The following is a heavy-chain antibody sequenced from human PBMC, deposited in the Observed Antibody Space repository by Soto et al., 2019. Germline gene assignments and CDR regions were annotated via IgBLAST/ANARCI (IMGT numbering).Heavy chain of an antibody. CDR3: ARLDTAISFDY. V-gene: IGHV3-30-3*01. Sequence: QVQLVESGGGVVQPGRSLRLSCAASGFTVSSYAMHWVRQAPGKGLEWVAVIPYDGSNKYSADAVKGRFTITRDNSKNTPYQQMTGMRAEDTAVYYCARLDTAISFDYWGQGTLVTVSS. CDR1: GFTVSSYA. J-gene: IGHJ4*02. D-gene: IGHD5-18*01. CDR2: IPYDGSNK.